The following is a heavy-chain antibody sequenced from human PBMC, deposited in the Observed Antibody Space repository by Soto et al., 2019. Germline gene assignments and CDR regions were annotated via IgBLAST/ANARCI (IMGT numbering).Heavy chain of an antibody. J-gene: IGHJ4*02. D-gene: IGHD3-22*01. CDR2: ISGSGGST. V-gene: IGHV3-23*01. CDR1: GFTFSSYA. CDR3: ENFEYYHDSSGYYYGY. Sequence: GGSLRLSCAASGFTFSSYAMSWVRQAPGKGLEWVSAISGSGGSTYYADSVKGRFTISRDNSKNTLYLQMNSLRAEDTAVYYCENFEYYHDSSGYYYGYWGQGTLVTVSS.